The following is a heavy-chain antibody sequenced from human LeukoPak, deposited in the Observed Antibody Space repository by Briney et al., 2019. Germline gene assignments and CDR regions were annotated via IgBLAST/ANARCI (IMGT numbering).Heavy chain of an antibody. CDR1: GYTFTDYY. Sequence: ASVKVSCKASGYTFTDYYMHWVRQAPGQGLEWMGWINPNSGGTSYAQKFQGRVTMTRDTSISTAYMELSSLRYDDTAVYYCATNILVRDIINWFDPWGQGTLVTVSS. CDR3: ATNILVRDIINWFDP. V-gene: IGHV1-2*02. J-gene: IGHJ5*02. CDR2: INPNSGGT. D-gene: IGHD3-10*01.